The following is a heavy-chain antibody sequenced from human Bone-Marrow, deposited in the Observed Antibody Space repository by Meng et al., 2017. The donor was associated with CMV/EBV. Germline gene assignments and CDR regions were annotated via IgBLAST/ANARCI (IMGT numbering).Heavy chain of an antibody. V-gene: IGHV3-21*01. Sequence: GGSLRLSCAASGFTFSNYAMNWVRQAPGKGLEWVSSISSSSSYIYYADSVKGRFTISRDNAKNSLYLQMNSLRAEDTAVYYCARDLVGYNTIDYWGQGTLVTVSS. J-gene: IGHJ4*02. CDR3: ARDLVGYNTIDY. CDR2: ISSSSSYI. CDR1: GFTFSNYA. D-gene: IGHD5-24*01.